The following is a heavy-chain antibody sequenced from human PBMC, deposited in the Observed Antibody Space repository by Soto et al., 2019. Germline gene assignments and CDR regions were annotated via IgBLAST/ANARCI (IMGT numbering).Heavy chain of an antibody. J-gene: IGHJ4*02. CDR2: IIPIFGTA. Sequence: ASVKVSCKASGGTFSSYAISWVRQAPGQGLEWMGGIIPIFGTANYAQKFQGRVTITADESTSTAYMELSSLRSEDTAVYYCARDLPRCSGGSCYSWPYYFDYWGQGTPVTVSS. CDR3: ARDLPRCSGGSCYSWPYYFDY. V-gene: IGHV1-69*13. D-gene: IGHD2-15*01. CDR1: GGTFSSYA.